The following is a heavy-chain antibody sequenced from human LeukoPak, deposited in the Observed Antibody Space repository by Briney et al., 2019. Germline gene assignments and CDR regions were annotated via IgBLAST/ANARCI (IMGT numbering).Heavy chain of an antibody. CDR2: IKQDGSEK. CDR3: ARKGWLQYYYYDMDV. V-gene: IGHV3-7*01. J-gene: IGHJ6*04. CDR1: CFIFSSYW. Sequence: PGGSLRLSCAAACFIFSSYWMSWVRQAPGKGLKWVANIKQDGSEKYYVDSVKGRFTISRDNAKNSLYLQMNSLRAEDTAVYYCARKGWLQYYYYDMDVWGKGTTVTVSS. D-gene: IGHD3-9*01.